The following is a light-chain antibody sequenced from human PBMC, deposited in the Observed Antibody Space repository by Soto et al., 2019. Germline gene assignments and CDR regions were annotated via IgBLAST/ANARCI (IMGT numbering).Light chain of an antibody. CDR2: DVS. CDR1: SSDVGDYNY. CDR3: SSYTSSGTRV. V-gene: IGLV2-14*01. J-gene: IGLJ3*02. Sequence: QSALTQPASVSGSPGQSITISCTGTSSDVGDYNYVSWYQHHPGKAPKLVIYDVSDRPSGVSNRFSGSKSGNTASLTISGLQAEDEADYYCSSYTSSGTRVFGGGTQLTVL.